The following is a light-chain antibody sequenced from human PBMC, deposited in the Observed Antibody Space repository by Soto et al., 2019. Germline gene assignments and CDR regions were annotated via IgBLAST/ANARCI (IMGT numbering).Light chain of an antibody. CDR1: SGHSSYA. Sequence: QLVLTQSPSASASLGASVKLTCTLSSGHSSYAIAWHQQQPGKGPRYLMKVNNDCNHNNVDGIPDRFSGASSGAERYLTISSLQSEYEADYYCQTWGTDFSEVFGGGTMLTVL. CDR2: VNNDCNH. V-gene: IGLV4-69*01. J-gene: IGLJ2*01. CDR3: QTWGTDFSEV.